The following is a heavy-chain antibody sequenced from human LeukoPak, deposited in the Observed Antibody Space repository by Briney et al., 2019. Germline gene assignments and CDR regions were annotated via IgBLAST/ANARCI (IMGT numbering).Heavy chain of an antibody. V-gene: IGHV4-34*01. J-gene: IGHJ5*02. CDR3: ARDRAHSDYGDYGWFDP. Sequence: SWIRQPPGKGLEWIGEINHSGSTNYNPSLKSRVTISVDTSKNQFSLKLSSVTAADTAVYYCARDRAHSDYGDYGWFDPWGQGTLVTVSS. D-gene: IGHD4-17*01. CDR2: INHSGST.